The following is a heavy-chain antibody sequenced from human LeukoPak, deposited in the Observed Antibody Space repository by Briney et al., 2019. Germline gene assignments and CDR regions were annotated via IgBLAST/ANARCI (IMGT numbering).Heavy chain of an antibody. D-gene: IGHD3-22*01. J-gene: IGHJ4*02. V-gene: IGHV3-30-3*01. Sequence: GRSLRLSCAASGFTFSSYAMHWVRQAPGKGLEWVAVISYDGSNKYYADSVKGRFTISRDNSKNTLYLQMNSLRAEDTAVYYCARDQHYYDSSGYTTFDYWGQGTLVTVSS. CDR2: ISYDGSNK. CDR3: ARDQHYYDSSGYTTFDY. CDR1: GFTFSSYA.